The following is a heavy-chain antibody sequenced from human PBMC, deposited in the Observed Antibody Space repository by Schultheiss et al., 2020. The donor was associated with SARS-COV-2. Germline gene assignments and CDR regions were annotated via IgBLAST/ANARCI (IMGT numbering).Heavy chain of an antibody. D-gene: IGHD1-26*01. V-gene: IGHV3-NL1*01. CDR1: GFTFSSYG. CDR2: ISGSGSTI. CDR3: AKDLLEVGAMVSH. J-gene: IGHJ4*02. Sequence: GGSLRLSCAASGFTFSSYGMHWVRQAPGKGLEWVSAISGSGSTIYHADSVKGRFTISRDKSKNTVFLQMNSLRSEDTAVYYCAKDLLEVGAMVSHWGQGTLVTVSS.